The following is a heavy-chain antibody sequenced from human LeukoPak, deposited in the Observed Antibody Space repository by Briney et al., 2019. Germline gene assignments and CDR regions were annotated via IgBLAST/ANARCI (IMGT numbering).Heavy chain of an antibody. D-gene: IGHD2-2*01. CDR2: VSGSGGST. CDR3: AKGSGPYCTSASCHFDP. J-gene: IGHJ5*02. CDR1: GFTFSSYA. V-gene: IGHV3-23*01. Sequence: PGGSLRLSCAASGFTFSSYAMSWVRQAPGKGLEWVSGVSGSGGSTYYADSVKGRFTTSRDNSKNTLLLQMNSLRAEDTAVYYCAKGSGPYCTSASCHFDPWGQGTLVTVSS.